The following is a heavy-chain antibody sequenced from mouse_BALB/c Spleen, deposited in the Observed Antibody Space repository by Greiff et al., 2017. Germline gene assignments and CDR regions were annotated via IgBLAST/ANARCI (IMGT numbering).Heavy chain of an antibody. J-gene: IGHJ4*01. V-gene: IGHV5-17*02. CDR1: GFTFSSFG. D-gene: IGHD1-1*01. Sequence: DVMLVESGGGLVQPGGSRKLSCAASGFTFSSFGMHWVRQAPEKGLEWVAYISSGSSTIYYADTMKGRFTISRDNPKNTLFLQMTSLRSKDTDMYDSAIYYGSSYAVDYWGQGTSVTVSS. CDR3: AIYYGSSYAVDY. CDR2: ISSGSSTI.